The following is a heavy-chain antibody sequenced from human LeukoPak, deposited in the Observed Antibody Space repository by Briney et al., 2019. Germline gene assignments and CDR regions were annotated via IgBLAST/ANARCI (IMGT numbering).Heavy chain of an antibody. J-gene: IGHJ6*03. V-gene: IGHV4-34*01. CDR1: GGSFSGYY. D-gene: IGHD1-26*01. CDR2: INHSGST. Sequence: SETLSLTCAVYGGSFSGYYWSWIRQPPGKGLEWIGEINHSGSTNYNPSLKSRVTISVDTSKNQFSLKLSSVTAEDTAVYYCAKSQRGYYPRRTYYYYMDVWGKGTTVTVSS. CDR3: AKSQRGYYPRRTYYYYMDV.